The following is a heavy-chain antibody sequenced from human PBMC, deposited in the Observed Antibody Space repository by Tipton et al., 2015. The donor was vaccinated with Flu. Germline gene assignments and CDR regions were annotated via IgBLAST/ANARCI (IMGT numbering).Heavy chain of an antibody. Sequence: VQLVQSGVEVKKPGESLKISCQASGFNLNNHWIAWVRQMPGKGLEWMGVIYPGDSDKKYSPPFEGQVTISADKSISTAYLQWSSLKSSDTAMYYCARKRREGWYFDLWGGGTLVSVSS. V-gene: IGHV5-51*01. CDR2: IYPGDSDK. CDR1: GFNLNNHW. J-gene: IGHJ2*01. CDR3: ARKRREGWYFDL.